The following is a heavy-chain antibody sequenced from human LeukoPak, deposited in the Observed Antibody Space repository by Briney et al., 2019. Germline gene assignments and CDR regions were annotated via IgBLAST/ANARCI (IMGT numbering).Heavy chain of an antibody. CDR2: IYYSGST. CDR3: AAGWLQLDY. D-gene: IGHD5-24*01. V-gene: IGHV4-39*01. Sequence: PSETLSLTCTVSGGSISSSYYYWGWIRQPPGKGLEWIGSIYYSGSTYYNPSLKSRVTISVDTSKNQFSLKLSSVTAADTAVYYCAAGWLQLDYWGQGTLVTVSS. CDR1: GGSISSSYYY. J-gene: IGHJ4*02.